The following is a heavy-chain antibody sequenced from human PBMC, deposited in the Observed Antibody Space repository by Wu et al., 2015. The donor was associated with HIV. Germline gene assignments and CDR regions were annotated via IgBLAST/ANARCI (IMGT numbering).Heavy chain of an antibody. J-gene: IGHJ4*02. CDR2: INPNTGSA. V-gene: IGHV1-2*02. Sequence: QVQLVQSGTEVKKPGASVKVSCKASGYPFTDYYIFWVRQAPGQGLEWMGRINPNTGSADSAQKFQGRVTLTRDTSITTAYLDLGRLRLDDTAVYYCASGIQAGGANYWGQGTLVTVSS. CDR3: ASGIQAGGANY. CDR1: GYPFTDYY. D-gene: IGHD5-18*01.